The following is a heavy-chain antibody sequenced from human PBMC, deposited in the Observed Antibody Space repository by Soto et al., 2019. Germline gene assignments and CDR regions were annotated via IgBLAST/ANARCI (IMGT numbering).Heavy chain of an antibody. D-gene: IGHD2-2*03. Sequence: SATLSVTCTVSCDSISSDSWSWIRQPPGKGLEWIGNIHYNGNTKYSPSLKSRVAMSVDTSKNHFSLKLISVTTADTAVYFCAREGNLGRWIQPLDSWGQGTLVTVS. CDR2: IHYNGNT. J-gene: IGHJ4*02. CDR3: AREGNLGRWIQPLDS. V-gene: IGHV4-59*01. CDR1: CDSISSDS.